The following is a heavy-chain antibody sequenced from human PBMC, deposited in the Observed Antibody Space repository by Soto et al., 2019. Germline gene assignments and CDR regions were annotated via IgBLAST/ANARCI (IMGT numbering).Heavy chain of an antibody. D-gene: IGHD6-19*01. CDR3: ARDTGYSSGWGFDY. Sequence: QVQLVQSGVEVKKPGASVKVSCKASGYTFTNYAITWVRQAPGQGLEWVGWINGYNGQKNYAQMLQGRVAMTTDTSTSTAHMELRSLRSDDTAVYYCARDTGYSSGWGFDYWGQGTLVTVSS. CDR2: INGYNGQK. J-gene: IGHJ4*02. V-gene: IGHV1-18*04. CDR1: GYTFTNYA.